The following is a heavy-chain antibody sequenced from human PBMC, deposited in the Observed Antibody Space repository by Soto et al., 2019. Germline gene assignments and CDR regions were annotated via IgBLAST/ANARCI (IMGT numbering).Heavy chain of an antibody. CDR3: ASGFYDSRGYSEAFDI. D-gene: IGHD3-22*01. CDR2: VSSSGST. J-gene: IGHJ3*02. CDR1: SGTINGDH. V-gene: IGHV4-59*01. Sequence: SETLALTCTVSSGTINGDHWNWIRKPPGKGLEWIAYVSSSGSTKYNPSLKSRVTISIDTTKNQFSLRLSSVTAADTAVYYCASGFYDSRGYSEAFDIWGQGTKVTVSS.